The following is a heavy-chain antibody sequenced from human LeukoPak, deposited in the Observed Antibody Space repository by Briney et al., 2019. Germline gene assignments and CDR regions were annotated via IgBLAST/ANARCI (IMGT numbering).Heavy chain of an antibody. V-gene: IGHV4-39*01. CDR1: GGSSSDTTYY. Sequence: KPSETLSLTCTVSGGSSSDTTYYWTWLRQPPGKGLEWIASIYFSETKYNPSLKSRVTISGDTSKNQFSLKLSSVTAADTAVYYCASPSKLVISRGGFDIWGQGTVVTVSA. D-gene: IGHD3-22*01. CDR2: IYFSET. J-gene: IGHJ3*02. CDR3: ASPSKLVISRGGFDI.